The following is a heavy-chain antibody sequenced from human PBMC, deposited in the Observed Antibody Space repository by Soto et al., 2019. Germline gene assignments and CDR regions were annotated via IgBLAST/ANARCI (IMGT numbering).Heavy chain of an antibody. V-gene: IGHV3-30*18. D-gene: IGHD6-13*01. CDR3: ANIAAAGPDAFDI. CDR1: GFTFSSYG. Sequence: GGSLRLSCAASGFTFSSYGMHWVRQAPGKGLEWVAVISYDGSNKYYADSVKGRFTISRDNSKNTLYLQMNSLRAEDTAVYYCANIAAAGPDAFDIWGQGTMVTVSS. CDR2: ISYDGSNK. J-gene: IGHJ3*02.